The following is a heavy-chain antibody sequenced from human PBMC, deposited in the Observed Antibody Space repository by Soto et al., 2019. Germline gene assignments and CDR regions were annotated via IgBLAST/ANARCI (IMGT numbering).Heavy chain of an antibody. CDR3: SRFMIVCGWFDPNYYHGMDV. CDR1: GYTFSNYG. D-gene: IGHD6-19*01. V-gene: IGHV1-18*01. CDR2: ISGYNGNT. Sequence: QVQLVQSGAEVKKPGASVTVSCKTSGYTFSNYGINWVRQAPGQGLEWMGWISGYNGNTNYAQTVQGRVTMTTDTSTGTVYMELRSLKSDDTAIYYCSRFMIVCGWFDPNYYHGMDVWGQGTTVTVSS. J-gene: IGHJ6*02.